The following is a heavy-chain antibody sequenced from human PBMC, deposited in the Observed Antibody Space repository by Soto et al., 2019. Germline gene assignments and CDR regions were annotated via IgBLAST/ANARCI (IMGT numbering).Heavy chain of an antibody. Sequence: QVQLVQSGAEVKKPGSSVKVSCKASGGTFSSYAISWVRQAPGQGLEWMGGIIPIFGTANYAQKFQGRVTITADESTSTAYMELSSLRSEDTAVYYCACDRVTFGGVIVGGWFDPWGQETLVTVSS. CDR1: GGTFSSYA. J-gene: IGHJ5*02. V-gene: IGHV1-69*01. CDR3: ACDRVTFGGVIVGGWFDP. CDR2: IIPIFGTA. D-gene: IGHD3-16*02.